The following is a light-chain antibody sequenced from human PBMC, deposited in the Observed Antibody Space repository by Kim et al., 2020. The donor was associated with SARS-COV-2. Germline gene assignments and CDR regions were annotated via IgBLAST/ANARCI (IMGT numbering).Light chain of an antibody. Sequence: EIVLTQSPGTLSLSPGKSAALSCRASQSVTRNYLAWYQQKPGQAPRVLIFAASSRATGIPDRFSGRGSGTDFTLSISRLQPEDVAVYYCQQYGDFPYTFGQGTKLEI. J-gene: IGKJ2*01. CDR1: QSVTRNY. CDR2: AAS. CDR3: QQYGDFPYT. V-gene: IGKV3-20*01.